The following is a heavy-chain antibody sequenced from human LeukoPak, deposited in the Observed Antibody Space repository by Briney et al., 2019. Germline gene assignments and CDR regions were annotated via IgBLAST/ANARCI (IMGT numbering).Heavy chain of an antibody. V-gene: IGHV3-9*01. Sequence: PGGSLRLSCAASGFTFDDYAMHWVRQAPGKGLEWVSGISWNSGSIGYADSVKGRFTISRDNAKNSLYLQMNSLRAEDTALYYCAKDLAVAGIAVPSSFDYWGQGTLVTVSS. CDR2: ISWNSGSI. D-gene: IGHD6-19*01. CDR1: GFTFDDYA. J-gene: IGHJ4*02. CDR3: AKDLAVAGIAVPSSFDY.